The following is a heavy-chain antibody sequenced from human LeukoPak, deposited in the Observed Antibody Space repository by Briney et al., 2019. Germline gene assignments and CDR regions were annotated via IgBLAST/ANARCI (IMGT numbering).Heavy chain of an antibody. CDR2: ISTNDGST. J-gene: IGHJ4*02. V-gene: IGHV1-18*01. D-gene: IGHD6-19*01. CDR3: ARGFGSGWYDGGWY. CDR1: GYTFISYG. Sequence: GASVKVSCKASGYTFISYGIYWVRQAPGQGLEWMGWISTNDGSTKYAQKLQGRVTMTTDTSTSTAYMELRSLRSDDTAVYYCARGFGSGWYDGGWYWGQGSLVTVSS.